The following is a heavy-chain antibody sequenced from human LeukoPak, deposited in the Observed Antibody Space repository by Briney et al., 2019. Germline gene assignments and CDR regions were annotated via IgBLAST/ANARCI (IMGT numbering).Heavy chain of an antibody. CDR1: GFTFSSYA. Sequence: GGSLRLSCAASGFTFSSYAMSWVRQAPGKGLEWVSAISGSGGSTYYADSVKGRFTISRDNSKNTLYLQMNSLRAEDTAVYYCAKDRYYDSSVTCMDVWGQGTTVTVSS. CDR3: AKDRYYDSSVTCMDV. CDR2: ISGSGGST. D-gene: IGHD3-22*01. J-gene: IGHJ6*02. V-gene: IGHV3-23*01.